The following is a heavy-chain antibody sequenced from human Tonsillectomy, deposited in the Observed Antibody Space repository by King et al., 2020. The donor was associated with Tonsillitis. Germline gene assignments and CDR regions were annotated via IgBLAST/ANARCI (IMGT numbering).Heavy chain of an antibody. CDR2: IYPGDSDT. CDR3: ARRSGDYYGGFDY. J-gene: IGHJ4*02. CDR1: GYRFSSYW. D-gene: IGHD3-10*01. Sequence: VQLVQSGAEVKKPGESLRISCEGSGYRFSSYWIGWVRQMPGKGLEWMGIIYPGDSDTRCSPSFQGQVTISADKSISTAFLQWSSLKASDTAMYYCARRSGDYYGGFDYWGQGTLVTVSS. V-gene: IGHV5-51*03.